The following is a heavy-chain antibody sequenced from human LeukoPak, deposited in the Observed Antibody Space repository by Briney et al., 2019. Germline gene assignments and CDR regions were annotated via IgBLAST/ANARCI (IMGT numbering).Heavy chain of an antibody. Sequence: PSETLSLTCTVSGGSISSSSYYWGWIRQPPGKGLEWIGSIYYSGSTYYNPSLKSRVTISVDTSKNQFSLKLSSVTAADTAVYYCARGEYDSSGYYFVHFDYWGQGTLVTVSS. CDR2: IYYSGST. D-gene: IGHD3-22*01. CDR3: ARGEYDSSGYYFVHFDY. V-gene: IGHV4-39*01. J-gene: IGHJ4*02. CDR1: GGSISSSSYY.